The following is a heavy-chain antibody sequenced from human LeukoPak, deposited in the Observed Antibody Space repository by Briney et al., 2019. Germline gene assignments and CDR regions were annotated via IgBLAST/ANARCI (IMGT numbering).Heavy chain of an antibody. Sequence: GGSLRLSCVASGFTFSTSTFNWIRQAPGKGLEWLSYISSGGLTIFYADSVKGRFTISRDNTKNAIYLDMTNLRAEDTAVYYCARDFDYGDYIDFWGQGTLVAVSS. CDR3: ARDFDYGDYIDF. D-gene: IGHD4/OR15-4a*01. V-gene: IGHV3-48*04. CDR2: ISSGGLTI. J-gene: IGHJ4*02. CDR1: GFTFSTST.